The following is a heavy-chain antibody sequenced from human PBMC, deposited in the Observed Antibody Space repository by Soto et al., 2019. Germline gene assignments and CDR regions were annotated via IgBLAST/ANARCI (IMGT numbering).Heavy chain of an antibody. D-gene: IGHD3-3*01. J-gene: IGHJ5*02. CDR3: ARPKGGLERPFDH. CDR2: SYYDGGT. Sequence: QLQLQESGPGLVKPSETLSLTCTVSGGSMNSFRYQWGWIRQPPGQGLAWVGSSYYDGGTYYNPSLQSRNTISVYTSKNQVSLQIISVTAADTTVYYCARPKGGLERPFDHWGQRTLGTVSS. V-gene: IGHV4-39*01. CDR1: GGSMNSFRYQ.